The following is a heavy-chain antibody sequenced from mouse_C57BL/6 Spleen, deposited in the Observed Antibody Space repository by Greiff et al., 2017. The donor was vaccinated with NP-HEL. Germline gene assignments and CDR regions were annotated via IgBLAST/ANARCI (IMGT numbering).Heavy chain of an antibody. D-gene: IGHD2-3*01. CDR2: ISSGGDYI. Sequence: EVKLMESGEGLVKPGGSLKLSCAASGFTFSSYAMSWVRQTPEKRLEWVAYISSGGDYIYYADTVKGRFTISRDNARNTLYLQMSSLKSEDTAMYYCTRDGPWYFDVWGTGTTVTVSS. J-gene: IGHJ1*03. V-gene: IGHV5-9-1*02. CDR1: GFTFSSYA. CDR3: TRDGPWYFDV.